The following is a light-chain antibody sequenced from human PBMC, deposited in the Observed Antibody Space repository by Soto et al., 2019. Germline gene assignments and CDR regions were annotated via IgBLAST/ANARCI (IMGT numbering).Light chain of an antibody. J-gene: IGKJ2*01. CDR2: WAS. Sequence: DIVMTQSPDSLAVSLGERATINCKSSQSVLYSSNNKNYLAWYQQKPGQPPKLLIYWASTREYGVPDRFSGSGSGTDFTLTISSLQAEDVAFYYCQQYYSTPYTFGQGTKLEIK. CDR3: QQYYSTPYT. V-gene: IGKV4-1*01. CDR1: QSVLYSSNNKNY.